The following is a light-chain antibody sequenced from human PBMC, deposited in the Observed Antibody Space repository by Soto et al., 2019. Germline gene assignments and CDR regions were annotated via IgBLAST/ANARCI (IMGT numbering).Light chain of an antibody. CDR2: AVS. V-gene: IGLV2-14*01. CDR3: SSYTSSSTLL. CDR1: SSDVGGYNY. J-gene: IGLJ2*01. Sequence: QSVLTQPASVSGSPGQSITISCTGTSSDVGGYNYVSWYQQHPGKAPKLMIYAVSNRPSGVSNRFSGSKSGNTASLTISGLQAEDEADYYCSSYTSSSTLLFGGRTKVTVL.